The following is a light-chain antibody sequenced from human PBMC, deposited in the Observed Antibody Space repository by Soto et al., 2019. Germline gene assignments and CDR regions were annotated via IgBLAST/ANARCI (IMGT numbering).Light chain of an antibody. V-gene: IGKV3-15*01. J-gene: IGKJ4*01. CDR2: GAS. CDR1: QSVSSN. CDR3: QQYNNWPPPLT. Sequence: EIVMTQSPATLSVSLGERATLSCRASQSVSSNLAWYQQKPGQAPRLLIYGASTRAPGIPARFSGSGSGTESALTISRLQSEDYAVYYCQQYNNWPPPLTFGEGTKVEIK.